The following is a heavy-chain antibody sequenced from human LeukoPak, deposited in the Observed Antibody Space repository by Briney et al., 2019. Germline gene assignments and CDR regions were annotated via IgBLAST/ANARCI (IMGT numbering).Heavy chain of an antibody. CDR3: ARELRFLEGPFDP. J-gene: IGHJ5*02. CDR2: IYYSGST. Sequence: SQTLSLTCTVSGGSISSGGYYWSWIRQHPGKGLEWIGYIYYSGSTYYNPSLKSRVTISVDTSKNQFSLKLSSATAADTAVYYCARELRFLEGPFDPWGQGTLVTVSS. CDR1: GGSISSGGYY. D-gene: IGHD3-3*01. V-gene: IGHV4-31*03.